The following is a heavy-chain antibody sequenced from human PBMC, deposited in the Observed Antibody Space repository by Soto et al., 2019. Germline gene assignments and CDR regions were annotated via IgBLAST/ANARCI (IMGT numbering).Heavy chain of an antibody. Sequence: EVQLVESGGGLVQPGGSLRLSCAASGFTFSSYEMNWVRQAPGKGLEWVSYISSSGSTIYYADSVKGRFTISRDNAKNSLYLQMNSLRAEDTAVYYCARVLAVVPAAMRAGYFDYWGQGTLVTVSS. J-gene: IGHJ4*02. V-gene: IGHV3-48*03. CDR3: ARVLAVVPAAMRAGYFDY. CDR2: ISSSGSTI. D-gene: IGHD2-2*01. CDR1: GFTFSSYE.